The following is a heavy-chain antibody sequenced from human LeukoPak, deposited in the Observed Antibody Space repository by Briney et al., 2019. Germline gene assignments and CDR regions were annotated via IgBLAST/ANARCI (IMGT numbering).Heavy chain of an antibody. D-gene: IGHD5-18*01. CDR1: GASISSNYW. Sequence: PSETLSLTCTVSGASISSNYWWSWVRQPPERGLEWIGEIYHSGDTNYNPSLKSRVTISLDKSNNQFSLKLSPVTAADTAVYYCARKRIQLWSFDTFDIWGQGTLVPVFS. V-gene: IGHV4-4*02. CDR3: ARKRIQLWSFDTFDI. J-gene: IGHJ3*02. CDR2: IYHSGDT.